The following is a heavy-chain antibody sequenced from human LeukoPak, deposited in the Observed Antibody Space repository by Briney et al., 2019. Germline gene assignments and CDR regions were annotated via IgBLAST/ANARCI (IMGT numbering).Heavy chain of an antibody. CDR1: VYTFTRYY. Sequence: GASVTVSYMPSVYTFTRYYMHWMRQAPGQGLEWMGWINYNNGDTIYAQKFEGRVIVTRDTSISTAYMELSRLTYDDTAVYYCARNGEIWGQGTLVTVSS. V-gene: IGHV1-2*02. CDR2: INYNNGDT. D-gene: IGHD3-10*01. CDR3: ARNGEI. J-gene: IGHJ4*02.